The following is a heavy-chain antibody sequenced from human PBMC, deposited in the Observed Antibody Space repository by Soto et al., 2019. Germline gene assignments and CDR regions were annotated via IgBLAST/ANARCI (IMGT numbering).Heavy chain of an antibody. V-gene: IGHV3-30*03. D-gene: IGHD2-2*01. CDR2: VSNDGRNT. CDR1: GFRFGSYG. CDR3: ARELVVLVPAAYYYYGMDV. Sequence: GGSLRLSCKTSGFRFGSYGMHWVRQAPGKGPEWVAFVSNDGRNTEYADSVRGRFTVSRDNSRNTLFLQMDRLRPDDTAVYYRARELVVLVPAAYYYYGMDVWGQGTTVTVSS. J-gene: IGHJ6*02.